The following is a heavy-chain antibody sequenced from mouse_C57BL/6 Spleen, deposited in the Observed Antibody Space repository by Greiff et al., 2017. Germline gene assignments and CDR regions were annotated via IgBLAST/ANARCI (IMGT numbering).Heavy chain of an antibody. CDR1: GYTFTSYG. Sequence: VKLMESGAELARPGASVKLSCKASGYTFTSYGISWVKQRTGQGLEWIGEIYPRSGNTYYNEKFKGKATLTADKSSSTAYMELRSLTSEDSAVYFCAWGPITTVVANYFDYWGQGTTLTVSS. D-gene: IGHD1-1*01. CDR3: AWGPITTVVANYFDY. CDR2: IYPRSGNT. V-gene: IGHV1-81*01. J-gene: IGHJ2*01.